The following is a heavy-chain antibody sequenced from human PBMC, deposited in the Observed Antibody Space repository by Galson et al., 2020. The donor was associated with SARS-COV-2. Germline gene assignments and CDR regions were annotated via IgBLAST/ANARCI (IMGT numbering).Heavy chain of an antibody. CDR2: VDGSGDTT. CDR1: GFSFSSYA. V-gene: IGHV3-23*01. CDR3: AKVSNYYFASGTLSLDF. Sequence: GGSLRLSCAASGFSFSSYAMSWVRLAPGKGLEWVSSVDGSGDTTWYADSAKGRFTISRENSENTLFLQMDSLGVEDTAIYYCAKVSNYYFASGTLSLDFWGQGTLVTVSS. J-gene: IGHJ4*02. D-gene: IGHD3-10*01.